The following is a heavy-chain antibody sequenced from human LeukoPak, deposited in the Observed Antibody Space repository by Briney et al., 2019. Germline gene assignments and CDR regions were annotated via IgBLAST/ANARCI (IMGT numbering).Heavy chain of an antibody. CDR3: AREIDYGGNSDY. CDR2: IYHSGST. J-gene: IGHJ4*02. D-gene: IGHD4-23*01. V-gene: IGHV4-30-2*01. CDR1: GGSISSGGYY. Sequence: SETLSLTCTVSGGSISSGGYYWSWIRQPPGKGLEWIGYIYHSGSTYYNPSLKSRVTISVDRSKNQFSLKLSSVTAADTAVYYCAREIDYGGNSDYWGQGTLVTVSS.